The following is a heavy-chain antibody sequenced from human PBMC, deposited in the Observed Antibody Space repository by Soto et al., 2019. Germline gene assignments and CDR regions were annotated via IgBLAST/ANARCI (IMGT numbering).Heavy chain of an antibody. Sequence: QGQLVQSGAEVMQPGSSVKVSCKPSGGTLTNFINYPINWVRQSPGQGLEWMGGIVPNIGTVNYAQKFQGRVTMTADKSTGTVYMELSSLRSDDSALYYCARRNTAGFLRYFDNWGQGTLVTVSS. CDR3: ARRNTAGFLRYFDN. CDR2: IVPNIGTV. D-gene: IGHD6-19*01. V-gene: IGHV1-69*06. CDR1: GGTLTNFINYP. J-gene: IGHJ4*02.